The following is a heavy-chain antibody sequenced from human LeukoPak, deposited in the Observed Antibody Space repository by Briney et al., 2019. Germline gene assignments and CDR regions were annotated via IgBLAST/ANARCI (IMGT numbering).Heavy chain of an antibody. V-gene: IGHV1-18*01. J-gene: IGHJ4*02. D-gene: IGHD5-12*01. CDR2: ISAYNGNT. CDR1: GYTFTSYG. Sequence: GASVKVSCKASGYTFTSYGISWVRQAPGQGLEWMGWISAYNGNTNYAQKLQGRVTMTTDTSTSTAYMELRSLRSDDTAVYYCARAIIVATSPPFYYFDFWGQGTLVTVSS. CDR3: ARAIIVATSPPFYYFDF.